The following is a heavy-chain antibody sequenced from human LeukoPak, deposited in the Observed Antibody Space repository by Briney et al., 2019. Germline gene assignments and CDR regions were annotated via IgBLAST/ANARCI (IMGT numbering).Heavy chain of an antibody. Sequence: PSETLSLTCAVYGGSFSGYYWSWIRQPPGKGLEWIGEINNSGSTNYNPSLTSRVTISVETSKNQFSLKLSSVTAADTAVYYCARGYSSGWYGYWGQGTLVTVSS. D-gene: IGHD6-19*01. J-gene: IGHJ4*02. CDR2: INNSGST. V-gene: IGHV4-34*01. CDR1: GGSFSGYY. CDR3: ARGYSSGWYGY.